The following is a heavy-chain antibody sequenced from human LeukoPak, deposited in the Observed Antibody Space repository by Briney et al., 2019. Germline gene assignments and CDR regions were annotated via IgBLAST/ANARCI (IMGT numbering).Heavy chain of an antibody. CDR2: IKPDSGDT. Sequence: ASVKVSCKASGYTFTSYGISWVRQAPGQGLEWMGWIKPDSGDTNYAQRFHGRVTMTRDKSITTAYMELSRVRYDDTAVYYCARAREESTGNYDAFDIWGQGTMVTVSS. CDR3: ARAREESTGNYDAFDI. D-gene: IGHD1-1*01. J-gene: IGHJ3*02. V-gene: IGHV1-2*02. CDR1: GYTFTSYG.